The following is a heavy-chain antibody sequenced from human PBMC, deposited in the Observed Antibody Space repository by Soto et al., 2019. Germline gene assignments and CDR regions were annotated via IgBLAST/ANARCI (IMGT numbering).Heavy chain of an antibody. CDR3: AKVAAAGTTAFRSGYYYYYGMDV. D-gene: IGHD6-13*01. CDR2: ISYDGSNK. Sequence: PGGSLRLSCAASGFTFSSYGMHWVRQAPGKGLEWVAVISYDGSNKYYADSVKGRFTISRDNSKNTLYLQMNSLRAEDTAVYYCAKVAAAGTTAFRSGYYYYYGMDVWGQGTTVTVSS. V-gene: IGHV3-30*18. CDR1: GFTFSSYG. J-gene: IGHJ6*02.